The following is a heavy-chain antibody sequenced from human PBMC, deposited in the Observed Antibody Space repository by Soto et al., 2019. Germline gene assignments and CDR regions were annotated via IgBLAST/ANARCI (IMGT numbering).Heavy chain of an antibody. CDR2: IIPIFGTA. V-gene: IGHV1-69*06. J-gene: IGHJ4*02. Sequence: GASVKVSCKASGGTFSSYAISWVRQAPAQGLEWMGGIIPIFGTANYAQKFQGRVTMTEDTSTDTANMELSSLTSEDTAVYYCATGGPAGDFDYWGQGTLVTVSS. CDR3: ATGGPAGDFDY. D-gene: IGHD3-10*01. CDR1: GGTFSSYA.